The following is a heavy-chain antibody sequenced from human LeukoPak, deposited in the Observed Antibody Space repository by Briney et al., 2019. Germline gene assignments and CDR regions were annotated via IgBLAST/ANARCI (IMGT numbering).Heavy chain of an antibody. V-gene: IGHV3-21*01. CDR3: ARDRRRYDAFDI. J-gene: IGHJ3*02. CDR2: ISSSSSYI. CDR1: GFTFSNAW. Sequence: GGSLRLSRAASGFTFSNAWMNWVRQAPGKGLEWVSSISSSSSYIYYADSVKGRFTISRDNAKNSLYLQMNSLRAEDTAVYYCARDRRRYDAFDIWGQGTMVTVSS. D-gene: IGHD3-9*01.